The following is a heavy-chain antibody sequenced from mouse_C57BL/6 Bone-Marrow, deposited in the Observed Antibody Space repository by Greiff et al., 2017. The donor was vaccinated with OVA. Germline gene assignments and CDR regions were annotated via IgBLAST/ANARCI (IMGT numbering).Heavy chain of an antibody. D-gene: IGHD2-1*01. V-gene: IGHV1-22*01. Sequence: VQLQQSGPELVKPGASVKMSCKASGYTFTDYNMHWVKQSHGKSLEWIGYINPNNGGTSYNQKFKGKATLTVNKSSSTAYMELRSLTSEDSAVDYCAPLIWSRDYFDYWGQGTTLTVSS. CDR3: APLIWSRDYFDY. J-gene: IGHJ2*01. CDR2: INPNNGGT. CDR1: GYTFTDYN.